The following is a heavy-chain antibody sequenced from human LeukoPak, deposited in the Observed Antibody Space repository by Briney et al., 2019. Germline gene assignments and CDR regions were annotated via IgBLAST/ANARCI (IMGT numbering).Heavy chain of an antibody. CDR3: ARGPMATIPFDY. V-gene: IGHV3-30-3*01. J-gene: IGHJ4*02. D-gene: IGHD5-24*01. Sequence: GSLRLSCAASGFTFSSYAMHWVRQAPGKGLEWVAVISYDGSNKYYADSVKGRFTISRDNSKNTLYLQMNSLRAEDTAVYYCARGPMATIPFDYWGQGTLVTVSS. CDR1: GFTFSSYA. CDR2: ISYDGSNK.